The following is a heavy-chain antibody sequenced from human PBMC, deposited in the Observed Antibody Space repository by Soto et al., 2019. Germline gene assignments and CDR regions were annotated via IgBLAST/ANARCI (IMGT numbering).Heavy chain of an antibody. CDR1: GGSISSGDYY. V-gene: IGHV4-30-4*01. Sequence: SQTLSLTCTVSGGSISSGDYYWSLVRQPPGKGLEWIGYIYCSGSTYYNPSLKSRVTISVDTSKNQFSLKLSAVTAADTAVYYCARDHYYDSSGSFDYWGQGTLVTVSS. CDR3: ARDHYYDSSGSFDY. D-gene: IGHD3-22*01. CDR2: IYCSGST. J-gene: IGHJ4*02.